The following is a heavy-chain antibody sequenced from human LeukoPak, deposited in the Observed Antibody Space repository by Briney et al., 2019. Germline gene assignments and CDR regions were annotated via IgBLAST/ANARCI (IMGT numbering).Heavy chain of an antibody. V-gene: IGHV3-21*01. CDR2: ISSSSSYI. J-gene: IGHJ4*02. D-gene: IGHD3-10*01. Sequence: GGSLRLSCAASGFTFSSYSMNWVRQAPGKGLEWVSSISSSSSYIYYADSVKGRFTISRDNAKNSLYLQMNSLRAEDTAVYYCARAGLLWFGELPINYFDYWGQGTLVTVSS. CDR1: GFTFSSYS. CDR3: ARAGLLWFGELPINYFDY.